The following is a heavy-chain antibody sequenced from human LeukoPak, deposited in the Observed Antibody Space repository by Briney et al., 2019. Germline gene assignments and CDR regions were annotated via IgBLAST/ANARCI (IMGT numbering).Heavy chain of an antibody. D-gene: IGHD2-15*01. V-gene: IGHV1-69*05. CDR3: ARGRAADHYYYYYMDV. Sequence: SVKVSCKASGGTFSSYAISWVRQAPGQGLEWMGEIIPIFGTANYAQKFQGRVTITTDESTSTAYIELSSLRSEDTAVYYCARGRAADHYYYYYMDVWGKGTTVTVSS. CDR2: IIPIFGTA. J-gene: IGHJ6*03. CDR1: GGTFSSYA.